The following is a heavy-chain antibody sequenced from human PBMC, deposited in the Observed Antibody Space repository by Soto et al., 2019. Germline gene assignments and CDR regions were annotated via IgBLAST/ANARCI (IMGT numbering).Heavy chain of an antibody. CDR2: IRSRANIFAT. Sequence: VGSLRLSCAPSGFILSGSAIHWVRQASGKGQERVGRIRSRANIFATSSAASVKGRFTFSRDDSKNTAYLQMNTLKPEDTAVYYCARGQGAAIGDYYYHGMDVWGQGTTVTVSS. CDR1: GFILSGSA. V-gene: IGHV3-73*01. D-gene: IGHD2-2*02. J-gene: IGHJ6*02. CDR3: ARGQGAAIGDYYYHGMDV.